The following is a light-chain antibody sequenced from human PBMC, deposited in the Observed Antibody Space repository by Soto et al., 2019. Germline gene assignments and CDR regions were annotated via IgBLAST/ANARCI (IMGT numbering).Light chain of an antibody. Sequence: EIVMTQSPATLSVSPGERATLSCRASQSVSSKLGWYQQKPGQAPRLLIYGASIRATGIPDRFSGSGSGTEFTLTISSLQSEDFAVYYCQQYNNWPRTFGPGTKVDIK. CDR2: GAS. CDR1: QSVSSK. V-gene: IGKV3-15*01. J-gene: IGKJ3*01. CDR3: QQYNNWPRT.